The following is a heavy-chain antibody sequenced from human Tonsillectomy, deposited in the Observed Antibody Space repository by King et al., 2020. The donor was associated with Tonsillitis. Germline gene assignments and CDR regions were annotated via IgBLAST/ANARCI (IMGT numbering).Heavy chain of an antibody. Sequence: VQLVESGGGLVQPGGSLRLSCAASGFTFSSYAMSWVRRAPGKGLEWVAAISGRGGRTYYADSVKGRFTISRDNSKNTLYLQMNSLRAEDTAVYYCAKDSAEYYDFWSGYGDWGQGTLVTVSS. J-gene: IGHJ4*02. CDR1: GFTFSSYA. CDR3: AKDSAEYYDFWSGYGD. V-gene: IGHV3-23*04. CDR2: ISGRGGRT. D-gene: IGHD3-3*01.